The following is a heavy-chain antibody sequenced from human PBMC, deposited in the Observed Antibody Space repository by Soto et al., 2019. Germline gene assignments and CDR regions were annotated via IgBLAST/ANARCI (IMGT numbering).Heavy chain of an antibody. CDR1: GGTFSSYA. D-gene: IGHD6-13*01. CDR3: ARTLAAAGTWAEYFQH. V-gene: IGHV1-69*12. Sequence: QVQLVQSGAEVKKPGSSVKVSCKASGGTFSSYAISWVRQAPGQGLEWMGGIIPIFGTANYAQKFQGRVTITEDESTSTAYRELSSLRSEDTAVYYCARTLAAAGTWAEYFQHWGQGTLVTVSS. J-gene: IGHJ1*01. CDR2: IIPIFGTA.